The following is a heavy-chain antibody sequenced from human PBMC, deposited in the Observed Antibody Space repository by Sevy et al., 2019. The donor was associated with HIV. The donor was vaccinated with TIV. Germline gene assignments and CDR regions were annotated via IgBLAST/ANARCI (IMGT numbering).Heavy chain of an antibody. Sequence: ASVKVSSKASGYTFTSYYMHWVRQAPGQGLEWMGIINPSGGSTSYAQKFQGRVTMTRDTSTSTVYMELSSLRSEDTAVYYCARGGYSGYAPPYYFDYWGQGTLVTVSS. CDR2: INPSGGST. J-gene: IGHJ4*02. V-gene: IGHV1-46*01. CDR1: GYTFTSYY. CDR3: ARGGYSGYAPPYYFDY. D-gene: IGHD5-12*01.